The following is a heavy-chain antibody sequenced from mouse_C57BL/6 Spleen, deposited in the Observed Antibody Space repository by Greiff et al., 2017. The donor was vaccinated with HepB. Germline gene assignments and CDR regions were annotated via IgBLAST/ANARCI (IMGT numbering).Heavy chain of an antibody. CDR1: GYTFTSYG. D-gene: IGHD1-1*01. Sequence: QVQLQQSGAELARPGASVKLSCKASGYTFTSYGISWVKQRTGQGLEWIGEIYPRSGNTYYNEKFKGKATLTADKSSSTAYMELRSLTSEDSAVYFCANVGTTAVATENDFDYWGQGTTLTVSS. V-gene: IGHV1-81*01. J-gene: IGHJ2*01. CDR3: ANVGTTAVATENDFDY. CDR2: IYPRSGNT.